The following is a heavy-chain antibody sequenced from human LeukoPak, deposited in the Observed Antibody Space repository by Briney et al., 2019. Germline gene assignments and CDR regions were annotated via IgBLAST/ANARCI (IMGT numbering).Heavy chain of an antibody. CDR3: ARVRWGGLYYFDY. D-gene: IGHD3-16*01. Sequence: GGSLRLSCAASGFTFSSYGMHWVRQAPGKGLEWVAFIRYDGSNKYYADSVKGRFTISRDNSKNTLYLQMNSLRAEDTAVYYCARVRWGGLYYFDYWGQGTLVTVSS. V-gene: IGHV3-30*02. J-gene: IGHJ4*02. CDR1: GFTFSSYG. CDR2: IRYDGSNK.